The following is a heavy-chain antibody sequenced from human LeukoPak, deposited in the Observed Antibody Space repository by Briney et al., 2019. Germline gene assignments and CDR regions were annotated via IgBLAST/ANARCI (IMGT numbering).Heavy chain of an antibody. D-gene: IGHD3-22*01. CDR1: GFTFSSYA. CDR2: INGSGGST. Sequence: GGSLRLSCAASGFTFSSYAMSWVRQAPGKGLEWVSAINGSGGSTYYADSVKGRFTISRDNSKNTLYLQMNSLRAEGTAVYYCAKAPWYYYDSSGYPLDYWGQGTLVTVSS. J-gene: IGHJ4*02. CDR3: AKAPWYYYDSSGYPLDY. V-gene: IGHV3-23*01.